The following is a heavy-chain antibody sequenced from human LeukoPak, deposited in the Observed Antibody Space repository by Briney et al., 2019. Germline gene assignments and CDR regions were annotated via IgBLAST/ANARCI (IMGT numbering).Heavy chain of an antibody. D-gene: IGHD5-12*01. J-gene: IGHJ4*02. CDR3: ARPEVATTYFDF. Sequence: SVKVSCKVSRGTFSTYEINWVRQAPGQGLEWMGGLTPIFGTANYAQKFQGRVKITADESTSTGCMELSSLTSEGTAVYYCARPEVATTYFDFWGQGTLVTVSS. CDR2: LTPIFGTA. CDR1: RGTFSTYE. V-gene: IGHV1-69*01.